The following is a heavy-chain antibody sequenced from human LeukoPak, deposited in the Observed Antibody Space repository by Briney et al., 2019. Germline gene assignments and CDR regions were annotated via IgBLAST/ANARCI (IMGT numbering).Heavy chain of an antibody. CDR2: INPNSGGT. V-gene: IGHV1-2*02. CDR1: GYTFTGYY. Sequence: VASVKVSCKASGYTFTGYYMHWVRQPPGQGLEWIGWINPNSGGTNYAQKFQDRVTMTRDTSISTAYMELSRLRSDDTAVYYCARENIAAAGTRGDYWGQGTLVTVSS. CDR3: ARENIAAAGTRGDY. J-gene: IGHJ4*02. D-gene: IGHD6-13*01.